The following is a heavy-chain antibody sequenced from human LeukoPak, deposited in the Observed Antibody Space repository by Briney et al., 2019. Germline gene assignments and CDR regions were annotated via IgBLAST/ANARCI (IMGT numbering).Heavy chain of an antibody. CDR2: IKLDGSEK. J-gene: IGHJ4*02. CDR3: ARDYCSGGSCYSDY. CDR1: GFSLSNYW. D-gene: IGHD2-15*01. Sequence: PGGSLRLSCAASGFSLSNYWISWVRQAPGKGLEWVANIKLDGSEKYYVNSVKGRFTISRDNSKNTLYLQMNSLRAEDTAVYYCARDYCSGGSCYSDYWGQGTLVTVSS. V-gene: IGHV3-7*01.